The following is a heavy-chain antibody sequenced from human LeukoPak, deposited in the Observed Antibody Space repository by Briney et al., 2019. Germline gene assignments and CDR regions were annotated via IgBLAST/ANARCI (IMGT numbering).Heavy chain of an antibody. CDR3: ARQQWLLLIWMGSFDC. CDR1: GFRFSDHA. Sequence: PGRSLRLSCAASGFRFSDHAMHWVRQAPGKGLEWVAVIPYDGSNKYYADSVKGRFTISRDNSKNTLYLQMNSLRTEDTAVYYCARQQWLLLIWMGSFDCWGQGALVTVSS. V-gene: IGHV3-30-3*01. J-gene: IGHJ4*02. D-gene: IGHD6-19*01. CDR2: IPYDGSNK.